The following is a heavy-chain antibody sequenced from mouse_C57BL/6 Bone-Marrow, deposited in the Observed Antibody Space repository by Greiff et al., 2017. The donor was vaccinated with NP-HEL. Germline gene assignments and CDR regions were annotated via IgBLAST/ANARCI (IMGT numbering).Heavy chain of an antibody. CDR1: GFTFSSYA. D-gene: IGHD2-4*01. CDR2: ISDGGSYT. Sequence: EVKLVESGGGLVKPGGSLKLSCAASGFTFSSYAMSWVRQTPEKRLEWVATISDGGSYTYYPDNVKGRFTISRDNAKNNLYLQMSHLKSEDTAMYYCARDTITYFDYWGQGTTLTVSS. J-gene: IGHJ2*01. CDR3: ARDTITYFDY. V-gene: IGHV5-4*01.